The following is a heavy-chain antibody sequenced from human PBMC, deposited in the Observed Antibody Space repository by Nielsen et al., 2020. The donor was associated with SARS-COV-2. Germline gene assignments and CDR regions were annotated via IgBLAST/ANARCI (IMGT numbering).Heavy chain of an antibody. D-gene: IGHD2-2*01. CDR1: GYTFTSYA. CDR3: ARELGYCSSTSCYEYYYYYGMDV. J-gene: IGHJ6*02. CDR2: INTNTGNP. V-gene: IGHV7-4-1*02. Sequence: ASVKVSCKASGYTFTSYAMNWVRQAPGQGLEWMGWINTNTGNPTYAQGFTGRFVFSLDTSVSTAYLQISSLKAEDTAVYCCARELGYCSSTSCYEYYYYYGMDVWGQGTTVTVSS.